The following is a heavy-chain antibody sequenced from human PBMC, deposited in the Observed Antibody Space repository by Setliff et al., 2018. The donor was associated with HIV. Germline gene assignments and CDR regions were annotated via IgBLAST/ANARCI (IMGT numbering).Heavy chain of an antibody. CDR2: IYDSGAT. D-gene: IGHD3-22*01. Sequence: PSETLSLTCTVSGGSISSYYWSWIRQPAGKGLEWIGRIYDSGATNYKPSLKSRVTMSIDTSKNQFSLKVNSVTAADTAVYYCARGLSFYDPGGFDYWGQGTLVTVSS. J-gene: IGHJ4*02. CDR3: ARGLSFYDPGGFDY. CDR1: GGSISSYY. V-gene: IGHV4-4*07.